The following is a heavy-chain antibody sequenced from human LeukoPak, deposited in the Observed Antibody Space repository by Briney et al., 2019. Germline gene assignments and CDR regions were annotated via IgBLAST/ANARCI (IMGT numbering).Heavy chain of an antibody. J-gene: IGHJ4*02. V-gene: IGHV3-48*03. CDR1: GFTFSNYD. D-gene: IGHD2-8*01. CDR2: ISNSGGTI. Sequence: GGSLRLSCAASGFTFSNYDMNWVRQAPGKGLEWVSLISNSGGTIYYADSVKGRFTISRDNAKKSLYLQMNSLRAEDTAVYYCARCIDGVYHHSDDYWGQGTLVTVSS. CDR3: ARCIDGVYHHSDDY.